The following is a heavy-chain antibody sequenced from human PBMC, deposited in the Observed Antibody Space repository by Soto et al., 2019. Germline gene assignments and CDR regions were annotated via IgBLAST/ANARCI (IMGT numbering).Heavy chain of an antibody. V-gene: IGHV3-21*01. CDR3: ARLLSTVRVPNWFDP. Sequence: PGGSLRLSCAASGFTFSSYSMNWVRQAPGKGLEWVSSISSSSSYIYYADSVKGRFTISRDNAKNSLYLQMNSLRAEDTAVYYCARLLSTVRVPNWFDPWGQGTLVTVSS. D-gene: IGHD4-17*01. CDR2: ISSSSSYI. CDR1: GFTFSSYS. J-gene: IGHJ5*02.